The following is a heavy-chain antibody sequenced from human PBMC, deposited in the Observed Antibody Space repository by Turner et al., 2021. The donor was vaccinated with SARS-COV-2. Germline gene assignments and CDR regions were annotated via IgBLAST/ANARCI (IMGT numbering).Heavy chain of an antibody. J-gene: IGHJ6*02. CDR2: ISSSRSYI. CDR3: ARDRIVRNWNDVPKPTYGMDV. D-gene: IGHD1-20*01. V-gene: IGHV3-21*01. CDR1: GFTFSSYN. Sequence: EVQLVESGGGLVKPGGSLRLSCAASGFTFSSYNMNWVRPAPGKGLEWVSSISSSRSYIYYADSGKGRFTISRDNAKNSLYLQMNSLRAEDTAVYYCARDRIVRNWNDVPKPTYGMDVWGQGTTVTVSS.